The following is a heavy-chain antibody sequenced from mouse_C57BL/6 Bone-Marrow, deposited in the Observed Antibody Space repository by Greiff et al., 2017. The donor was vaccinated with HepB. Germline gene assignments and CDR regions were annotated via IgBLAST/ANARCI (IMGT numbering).Heavy chain of an antibody. CDR3: ARGILYYGRNYAMDD. CDR1: GYAFSSSW. CDR2: IYPGDGDT. D-gene: IGHD1-1*01. Sequence: QVQLQQSGPELVKPGASVKISCKASGYAFSSSWMNWVKQRPGKGLEWIGRIYPGDGDTNYNGKFKGKATLTADKSSSTAYMQLSSLTSEDSAVYFCARGILYYGRNYAMDDWGQGTSVTASS. V-gene: IGHV1-82*01. J-gene: IGHJ4*01.